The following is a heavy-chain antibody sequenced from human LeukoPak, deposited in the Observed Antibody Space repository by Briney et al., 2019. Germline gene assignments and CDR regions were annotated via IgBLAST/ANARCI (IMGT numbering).Heavy chain of an antibody. D-gene: IGHD2-2*01. V-gene: IGHV1-69*04. Sequence: ASVKVSCKASGGTFSSYAISWVRQAPGQGLEWMGRIILIFGIANYAQKFQGRVTITADKSTSTAYMELSSLRSEDTAVYYCARSGVVPAARAYYYYGMDVWGQGTTVTVSS. CDR3: ARSGVVPAARAYYYYGMDV. CDR2: IILIFGIA. CDR1: GGTFSSYA. J-gene: IGHJ6*02.